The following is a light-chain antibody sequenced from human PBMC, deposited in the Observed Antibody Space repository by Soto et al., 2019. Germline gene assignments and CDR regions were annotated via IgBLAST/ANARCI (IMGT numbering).Light chain of an antibody. CDR1: QSISSSF. J-gene: IGKJ5*01. CDR3: RQYDNSPIT. V-gene: IGKV3-20*01. CDR2: GAS. Sequence: EIVLTQSPGILSLSPGERASLSCGASQSISSSFLAWYQQKPGQAPRLLIYGASSRATGIPDRFSGTGSETDSTLTISRLEPEDFAVYYCRQYDNSPITFGQGTRLEIK.